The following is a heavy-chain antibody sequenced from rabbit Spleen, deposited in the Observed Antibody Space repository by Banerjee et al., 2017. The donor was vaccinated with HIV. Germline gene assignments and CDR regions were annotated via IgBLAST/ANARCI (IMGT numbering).Heavy chain of an antibody. V-gene: IGHV1S47*01. J-gene: IGHJ4*01. D-gene: IGHD7-1*01. CDR2: IDPVFGIT. CDR3: ARETWGATGNYGL. CDR1: GFSFSDRDV. Sequence: QEQLVESGGGQVQPGGSLTLTCKASGFSFSDRDVMCWVRQAPGKGLEWIGYIDPVFGITYYANWVNGRFSISRENAQNTVFLQMTSLTAADTATYFCARETWGATGNYGLWGPGTLVTVS.